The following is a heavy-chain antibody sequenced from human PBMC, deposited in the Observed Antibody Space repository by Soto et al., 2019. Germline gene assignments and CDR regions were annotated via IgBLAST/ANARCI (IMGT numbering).Heavy chain of an antibody. J-gene: IGHJ6*02. CDR3: ASRDGYNYHGMDV. CDR2: IIPILGIA. D-gene: IGHD5-12*01. CDR1: GGTFSSYT. V-gene: IGHV1-69*02. Sequence: QVQLVQSGAEVKKPGSSVKVSCKASGGTFSSYTISWVRQAPGQGLEWMGRIIPILGIANYAQKFQGRVTITADKYTSTAYMELRSLRSEDTAVYYCASRDGYNYHGMDVWGQGTTVTVSS.